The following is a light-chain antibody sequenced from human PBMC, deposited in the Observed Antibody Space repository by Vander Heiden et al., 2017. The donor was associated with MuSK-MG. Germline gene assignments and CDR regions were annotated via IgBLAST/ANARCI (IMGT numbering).Light chain of an antibody. CDR3: QQYYSTPYT. Sequence: DLVMTQPPDSLAVSLGERATTNCKSSQSVLYSSNNKNYLAWYQQKPGQPPKLLIYWASTRESGVPDRFSGSGSGTDFTLTISSLQAEDVAVYYCQQYYSTPYTFGQGTKLEIK. CDR2: WAS. V-gene: IGKV4-1*01. CDR1: QSVLYSSNNKNY. J-gene: IGKJ2*01.